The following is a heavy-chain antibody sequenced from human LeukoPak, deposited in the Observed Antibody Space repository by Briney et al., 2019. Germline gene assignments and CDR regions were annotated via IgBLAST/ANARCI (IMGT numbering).Heavy chain of an antibody. V-gene: IGHV3-30*07. J-gene: IGHJ3*01. D-gene: IGHD2-15*01. CDR3: VRYCSGGSCYRAAFDV. Sequence: DSVRGRFTISRDNSKNTLYLQMNSLRAEDTAVYYCVRYCSGGSCYRAAFDVWGPGTTVTVSS.